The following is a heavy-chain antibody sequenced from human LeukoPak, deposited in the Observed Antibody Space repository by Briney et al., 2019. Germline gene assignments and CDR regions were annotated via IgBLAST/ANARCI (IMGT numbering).Heavy chain of an antibody. Sequence: ASVKVSCTASGYTFTGYYMHWVRQAPGQGLEWMGWINPNSGGTNYAQKFQGRVTMTRDTSISTAYMELSRLRSDDTAVYYCARASGSPVYFDYWGQGTLVTVSS. D-gene: IGHD1-26*01. CDR1: GYTFTGYY. V-gene: IGHV1-2*02. J-gene: IGHJ4*02. CDR3: ARASGSPVYFDY. CDR2: INPNSGGT.